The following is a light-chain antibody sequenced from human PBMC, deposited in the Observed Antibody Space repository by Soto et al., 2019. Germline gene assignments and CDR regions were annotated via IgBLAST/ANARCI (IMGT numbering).Light chain of an antibody. CDR3: SSYTTTYTVV. Sequence: QSALTQPASVSGSPGQSITISCTGTSSDVGGYHYVSWYQQHPGKAPKLMIYEVTNRPTGVSNRFSASKSGNTASLTIPGLQAEDEAHYYCSSYTTTYTVVFGGGTKLTVL. CDR2: EVT. V-gene: IGLV2-14*01. J-gene: IGLJ2*01. CDR1: SSDVGGYHY.